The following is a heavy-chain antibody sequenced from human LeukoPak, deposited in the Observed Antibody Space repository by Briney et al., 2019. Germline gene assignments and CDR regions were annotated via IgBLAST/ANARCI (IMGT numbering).Heavy chain of an antibody. V-gene: IGHV4-31*03. Sequence: SETLSLTCTVSGGSISSGGYYWSWIRQHPGKGLEWIGYIYYSGSTYYNPSLKSRVTISVDTSKNQFSLKLSSVTAADTAVYYCAREARKGYSYGYPIYDYWGQGTLVTVSS. J-gene: IGHJ4*02. CDR3: AREARKGYSYGYPIYDY. CDR2: IYYSGST. D-gene: IGHD5-18*01. CDR1: GGSISSGGYY.